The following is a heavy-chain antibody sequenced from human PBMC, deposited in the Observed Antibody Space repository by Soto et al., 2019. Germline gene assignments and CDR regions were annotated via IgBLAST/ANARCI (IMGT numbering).Heavy chain of an antibody. CDR1: GDSIIGTGW. V-gene: IGHV4-4*02. CDR3: VRTGYYSLDV. Sequence: QVQLQESGPGLVRPSGTPSLTCAVSGDSIIGTGWWSWVRQSPGKGLDWIGEVYHSGATNYNPSLKSRVTISVDTSRNHFALNLGSVTAADQAVYFCVRTGYYSLDVWGQGTTVTVSS. J-gene: IGHJ6*02. D-gene: IGHD3-22*01. CDR2: VYHSGAT.